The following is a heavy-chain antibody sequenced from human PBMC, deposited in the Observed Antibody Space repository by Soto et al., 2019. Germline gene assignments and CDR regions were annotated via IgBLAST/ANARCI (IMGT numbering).Heavy chain of an antibody. CDR1: GFTFSNYA. D-gene: IGHD6-19*01. Sequence: EVQLLESGGGLVQPGGSLRLSCAAPGFTFSNYAMNWVRQAPGKGLEWVSVISGSGGSTYYADSVKGRFTISRDNSKNTLYMQMHSLRGEDTAVYYCARRSSGWYFDYWGQGTLVTVSS. CDR3: ARRSSGWYFDY. V-gene: IGHV3-23*01. J-gene: IGHJ4*02. CDR2: ISGSGGST.